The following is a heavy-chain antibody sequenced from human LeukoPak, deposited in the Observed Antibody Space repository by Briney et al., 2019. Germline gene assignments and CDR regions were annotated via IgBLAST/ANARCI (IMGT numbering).Heavy chain of an antibody. CDR1: GFTFSSYE. CDR3: ARDATMVRGVIIPFDY. J-gene: IGHJ4*02. D-gene: IGHD3-10*01. V-gene: IGHV3-48*03. CDR2: ISTSCSTI. Sequence: PGGSLRLSCAASGFTFSSYEMNWVRQAPGKGLQWASYISTSCSTIYYADSVKGRFTISRDNAKNSLYPQMNSLRAEDTAVYYCARDATMVRGVIIPFDYWGQGTLVTVSS.